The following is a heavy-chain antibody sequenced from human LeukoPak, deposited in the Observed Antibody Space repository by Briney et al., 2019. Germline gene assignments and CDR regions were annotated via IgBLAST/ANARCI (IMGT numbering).Heavy chain of an antibody. CDR2: IYYSGST. D-gene: IGHD4-17*01. Sequence: SSQTLSLTCTVSGGSISSGGYYWSWIRHHPGKGLEWIGYIYYSGSTYYNPSLKSRVTISVDTSKNQFSLKLSSVTAADTAVYYCARYITVTTYYFDYWGQGTLVNVSS. J-gene: IGHJ4*02. CDR1: GGSISSGGYY. V-gene: IGHV4-31*03. CDR3: ARYITVTTYYFDY.